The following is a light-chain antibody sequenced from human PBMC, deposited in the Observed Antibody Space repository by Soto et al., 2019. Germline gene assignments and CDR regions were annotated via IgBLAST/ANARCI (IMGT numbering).Light chain of an antibody. Sequence: DIQLTQSPSFLYASVGDRVTITCRASQGISTYLAWYQQRPGKAPKLLIYDASTLQSGVPSRFSGSGSGTEFTLTISSLQPEDFATYYCQESSSTWTFGQGTKVDTK. V-gene: IGKV1-9*01. CDR3: QESSSTWT. J-gene: IGKJ1*01. CDR1: QGISTY. CDR2: DAS.